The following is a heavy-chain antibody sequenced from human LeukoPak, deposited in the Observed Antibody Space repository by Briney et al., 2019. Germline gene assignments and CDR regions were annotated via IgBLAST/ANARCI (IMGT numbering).Heavy chain of an antibody. CDR3: ASGTFDGPLYGTYWYFHV. D-gene: IGHD1-14*01. V-gene: IGHV4-59*01. Sequence: PSETLSLTCTVSGGSINNNYWSWIRQPPGKALGWIGYVYSNGNTNYNPSLKSRVTMSIETSKNQFSLKVPSVTAADTAVYYCASGTFDGPLYGTYWYFHVWGRGTLVTVSS. J-gene: IGHJ2*01. CDR2: VYSNGNT. CDR1: GGSINNNY.